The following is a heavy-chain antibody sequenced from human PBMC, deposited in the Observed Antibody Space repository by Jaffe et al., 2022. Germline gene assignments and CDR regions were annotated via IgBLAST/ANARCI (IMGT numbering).Heavy chain of an antibody. D-gene: IGHD6-13*01. V-gene: IGHV5-51*03. J-gene: IGHJ6*03. CDR2: IYPGDSDT. CDR1: GYSFTSYW. CDR3: ARSRGGSSWPQGYYYYYMDV. Sequence: EVQLVQSGAEVKKPGESLKISCKGSGYSFTSYWIGWVRQMPGKGLEWMGIIYPGDSDTRYSPSFQGQVTISADKSISTAYLQWSSLKASDTAMYYCARSRGGSSWPQGYYYYYMDVWGKGTTVTVSS.